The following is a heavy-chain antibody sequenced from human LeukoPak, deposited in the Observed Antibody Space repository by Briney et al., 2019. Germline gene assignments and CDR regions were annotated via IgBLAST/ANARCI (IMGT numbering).Heavy chain of an antibody. CDR3: AKDRGSYYDSSNDDAFDI. Sequence: GGSLRLSCAASGFTFSSYAMSWVRQAPGKGLEWVSAISGSGGSTYYADSVKGRFTISRDNSKNTLYLQMNSLRAEDTAVYYCAKDRGSYYDSSNDDAFDIWGQGTMVTVSS. CDR1: GFTFSSYA. J-gene: IGHJ3*02. CDR2: ISGSGGST. D-gene: IGHD3-22*01. V-gene: IGHV3-23*01.